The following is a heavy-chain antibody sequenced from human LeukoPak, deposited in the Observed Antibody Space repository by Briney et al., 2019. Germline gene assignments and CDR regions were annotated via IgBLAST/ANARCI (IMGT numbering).Heavy chain of an antibody. V-gene: IGHV3-66*02. Sequence: PGGSLRLSCTASGFTVSNKYMSWARQAPGKGPEWVAMIYSGGPTHYADSVKGRFSISRDNSKNTLYLQMNGLRVEDTAVYYCARGFEAGNWFDPWGQGTLVTVSS. CDR2: IYSGGPT. CDR1: GFTVSNKY. CDR3: ARGFEAGNWFDP. J-gene: IGHJ5*02. D-gene: IGHD1-14*01.